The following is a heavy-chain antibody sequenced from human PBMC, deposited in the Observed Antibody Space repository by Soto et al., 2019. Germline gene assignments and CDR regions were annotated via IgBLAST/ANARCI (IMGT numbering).Heavy chain of an antibody. CDR1: GFTFSSYG. V-gene: IGHV3-33*01. CDR2: IWYDGSNK. D-gene: IGHD6-13*01. Sequence: QVQLVESGGGVVQPGRSLRLSCAASGFTFSSYGMHWVRQAPGKGLEWVAVIWYDGSNKYYADSVKGRFTISRDNSKNTLYLQMNSLRAEDTAVYYCARDVVPNSSSWNDAFDIWGQGTMVTVSS. J-gene: IGHJ3*02. CDR3: ARDVVPNSSSWNDAFDI.